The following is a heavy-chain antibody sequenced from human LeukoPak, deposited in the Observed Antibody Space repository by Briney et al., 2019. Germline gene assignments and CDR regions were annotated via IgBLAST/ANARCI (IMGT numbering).Heavy chain of an antibody. Sequence: ASVKVSCKASGYTFTGYYMHWVRQAPGQGLEWMGWINPNSGGTNYAQKFQGRVTMTRDTSISTAYMELSRLRSDDTAVYYCARERTFQVLRYFGPHWYVDLWGRGTLVTVSS. CDR2: INPNSGGT. D-gene: IGHD3-9*01. CDR1: GYTFTGYY. V-gene: IGHV1-2*02. CDR3: ARERTFQVLRYFGPHWYVDL. J-gene: IGHJ2*01.